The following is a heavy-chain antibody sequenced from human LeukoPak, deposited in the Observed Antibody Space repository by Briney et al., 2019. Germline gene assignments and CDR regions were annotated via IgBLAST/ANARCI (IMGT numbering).Heavy chain of an antibody. CDR2: ICWDGTIK. CDR1: GFTFSSYA. Sequence: PGGTLRLSCAASGFTFSSYAMSWVRQAPGKGLEWVSLICWDGTIKYYADSVKGRFTISRDNSKHSLLPEMNSLRSEDTALYYCAKDTPLFYHYYGIDVWGQGTTVAVSS. J-gene: IGHJ6*02. CDR3: AKDTPLFYHYYGIDV. V-gene: IGHV3-43*02.